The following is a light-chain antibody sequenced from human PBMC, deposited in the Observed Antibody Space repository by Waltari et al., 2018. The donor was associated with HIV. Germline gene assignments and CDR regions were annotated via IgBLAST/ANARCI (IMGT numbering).Light chain of an antibody. Sequence: DVVMTQSPDSLAVSLGERATINNKNYLAWYQQKPGHPPKVLIYWASARESGVPDRFSASGSGTDFTLTISNLQAEDVAVYYCQQYYSTPLTFGGGTKVEIK. CDR2: WAS. CDR1: NKNY. CDR3: QQYYSTPLT. J-gene: IGKJ4*01. V-gene: IGKV4-1*01.